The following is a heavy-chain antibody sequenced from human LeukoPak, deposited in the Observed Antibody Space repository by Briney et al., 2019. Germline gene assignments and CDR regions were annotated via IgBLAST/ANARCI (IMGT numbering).Heavy chain of an antibody. CDR2: IYSGGST. CDR3: AELGITMIGGV. CDR1: GFTVSTNY. J-gene: IGHJ6*04. Sequence: PGGSLRLSCAASGFTVSTNYMSWVRQAPGKGLEWVSVIYSGGSTYYADSVKGRFTISRDKNTLYLQMKSLRAEDTAVYYCAELGITMIGGVWGKGTTVTISS. D-gene: IGHD3-10*02. V-gene: IGHV3-66*01.